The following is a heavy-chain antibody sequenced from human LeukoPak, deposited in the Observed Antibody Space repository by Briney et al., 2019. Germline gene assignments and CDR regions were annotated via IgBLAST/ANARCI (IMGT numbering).Heavy chain of an antibody. J-gene: IGHJ6*03. CDR3: ARETYDILTGYYYMDV. CDR1: GGSISSYY. CDR2: IYTSGST. Sequence: SETLSLTCTVSGGSISSYYWSWIRQPAGKGLEWIERIYTSGSTNYNPSLKSRVTMSVDTSKNQFSLKLSSVTAADTAVYYCARETYDILTGYYYMDVWGKGTTVTVSS. D-gene: IGHD3-9*01. V-gene: IGHV4-4*07.